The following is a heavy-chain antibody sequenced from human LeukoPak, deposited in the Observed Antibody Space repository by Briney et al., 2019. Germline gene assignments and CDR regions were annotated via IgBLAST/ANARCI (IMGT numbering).Heavy chain of an antibody. J-gene: IGHJ4*02. D-gene: IGHD3-10*01. Sequence: PGGSLRLSCAASGFTFSSYWMSWVRQAPGKGLEWVANIKQDGSGKYYVDSVKGRFTISRGNAKNSLSLQMNSLRAEDTAVYYCARVLYFYTLGYYFDYWGQGTLVTVSS. CDR3: ARVLYFYTLGYYFDY. CDR2: IKQDGSGK. V-gene: IGHV3-7*01. CDR1: GFTFSSYW.